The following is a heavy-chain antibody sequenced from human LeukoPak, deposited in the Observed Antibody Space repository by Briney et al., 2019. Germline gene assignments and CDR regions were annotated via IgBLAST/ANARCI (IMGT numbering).Heavy chain of an antibody. CDR3: AREQQLVLGFGGPWFDP. CDR1: GGTFSSYA. D-gene: IGHD6-13*01. V-gene: IGHV1-69*04. J-gene: IGHJ5*02. Sequence: SVKVSCKASGGTFSSYAISWVRQAPGQGLEWMGRIIPILGIANYAQKFQGRVTITADKSTSTAHMELSSLRSEDTAVYYCAREQQLVLGFGGPWFDPWGQGTLVTVSS. CDR2: IIPILGIA.